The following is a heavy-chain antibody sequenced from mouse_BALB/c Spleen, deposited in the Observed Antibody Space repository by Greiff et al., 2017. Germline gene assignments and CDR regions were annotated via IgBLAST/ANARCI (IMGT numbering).Heavy chain of an antibody. J-gene: IGHJ3*01. Sequence: QVQLKESGAELVRPGTSVKVSCKASGYAFTNYLIEWVKQRPGQGLEWIGVINPGSGGTNYNEKFKGKATLTADKSSSTAYMQLSSLTSDDSAVYFCARETTVGAFAYWGQGTLVTVSA. CDR3: ARETTVGAFAY. CDR1: GYAFTNYL. V-gene: IGHV1-54*01. CDR2: INPGSGGT. D-gene: IGHD1-1*01.